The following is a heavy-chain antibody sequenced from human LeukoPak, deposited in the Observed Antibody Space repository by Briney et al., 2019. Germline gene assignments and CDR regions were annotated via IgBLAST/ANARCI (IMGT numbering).Heavy chain of an antibody. V-gene: IGHV3-23*01. J-gene: IGHJ4*02. CDR2: LSGGGGST. Sequence: GGSLRLSCAASGFTFSSYAMSWVRKAPGKGLEWVSSLSGGGGSTYSADSVKGRFTISRDNSKNTLYLQMNSLRGEDTAVYYCAKYGWLQSTNWDDYWGQGTLVTVSS. CDR3: AKYGWLQSTNWDDY. CDR1: GFTFSSYA. D-gene: IGHD5-24*01.